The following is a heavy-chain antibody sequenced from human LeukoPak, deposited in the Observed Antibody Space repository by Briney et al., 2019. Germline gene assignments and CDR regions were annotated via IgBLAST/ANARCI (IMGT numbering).Heavy chain of an antibody. J-gene: IGHJ6*03. CDR2: INPSGGGT. D-gene: IGHD3-3*01. CDR3: AREVFHYMDV. V-gene: IGHV1-46*01. CDR1: GYTFTSYY. Sequence: ASVKVSCKASGYTFTSYYMHWVRQAPGQGLEWMGIINPSGGGTSYAQKFQGRVTMTRDMSTSTVYMELSSLRSEDTAVYYCAREVFHYMDVWGKGTTVTVSS.